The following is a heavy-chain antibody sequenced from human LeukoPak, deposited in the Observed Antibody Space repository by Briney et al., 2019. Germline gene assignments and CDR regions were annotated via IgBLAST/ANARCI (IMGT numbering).Heavy chain of an antibody. CDR1: GFTFSSYA. Sequence: GGSLRLSCAASGFTFSSYAMSWVRQAPGKGLEWVSSISTGSSYIYYADSVKGRFTISRDNAKSSLYLQMNSLRAEDTAVYYCARVPYSDNYHFDYWGQGTLVTVSS. D-gene: IGHD1-26*01. CDR2: ISTGSSYI. V-gene: IGHV3-21*01. CDR3: ARVPYSDNYHFDY. J-gene: IGHJ4*02.